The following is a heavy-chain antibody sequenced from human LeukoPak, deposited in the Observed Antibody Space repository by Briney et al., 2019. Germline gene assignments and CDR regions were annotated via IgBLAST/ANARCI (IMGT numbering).Heavy chain of an antibody. Sequence: PGGSLRLSCAASGFTFSSYGMSWVRQAPGKGLEWVSAISGSGGSTYYADSVKGRFTISRDNSKNTLYLQMNSLRAEDTAVYYCAKVGPKDSSGPNQDYWGQGTLVTVSS. CDR3: AKVGPKDSSGPNQDY. V-gene: IGHV3-23*01. D-gene: IGHD3-22*01. CDR1: GFTFSSYG. CDR2: ISGSGGST. J-gene: IGHJ4*02.